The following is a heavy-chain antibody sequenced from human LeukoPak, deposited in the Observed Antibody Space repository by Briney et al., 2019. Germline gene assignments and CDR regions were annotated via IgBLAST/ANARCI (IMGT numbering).Heavy chain of an antibody. D-gene: IGHD2-21*02. J-gene: IGHJ1*01. CDR2: IYYSGST. V-gene: IGHV4-59*12. CDR1: GGSFSGYY. Sequence: SETLSLTCTVSGGSFSGYYWSWMRQPPGKGLEWIGYIYYSGSTYYNPSLKSRVTISVDTSKNQFSLKLSSVTAADTAVYYCARGEDCGGDCYSAEYFQHWGQGTLVTVSS. CDR3: ARGEDCGGDCYSAEYFQH.